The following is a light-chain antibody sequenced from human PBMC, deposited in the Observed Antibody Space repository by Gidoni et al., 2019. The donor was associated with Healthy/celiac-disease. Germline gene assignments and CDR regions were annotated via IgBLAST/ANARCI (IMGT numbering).Light chain of an antibody. Sequence: DIVITQSPATLSVSPGERATLSCRSSQSVSSNLAWYQQKPGQAPRLLIYGAPTRATGIPDRFSGSGSGTEFTLTISSLQSEDFAVYYCQQYNNWPPYTFGQGTKLEIK. CDR2: GAP. CDR1: QSVSSN. J-gene: IGKJ2*01. V-gene: IGKV3-15*01. CDR3: QQYNNWPPYT.